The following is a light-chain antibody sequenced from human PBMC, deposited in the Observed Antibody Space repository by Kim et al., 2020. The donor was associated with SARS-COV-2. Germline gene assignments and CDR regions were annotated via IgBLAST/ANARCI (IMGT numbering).Light chain of an antibody. J-gene: IGKJ2*01. CDR3: QQLNSYPHT. CDR1: QGISGF. CDR2: TAS. V-gene: IGKV1-9*01. Sequence: DIQLTQSPSFLSASVGDRITITCRASQGISGFLAWYQQKPGKAPKLLIYTASTLHSGVPSRFSGSESGTEFTLTISSLQPEDFATYYCQQLNSYPHTFGQGTKLEI.